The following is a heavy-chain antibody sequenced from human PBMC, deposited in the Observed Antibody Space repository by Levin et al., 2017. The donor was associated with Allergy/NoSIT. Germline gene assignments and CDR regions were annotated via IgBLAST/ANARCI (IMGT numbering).Heavy chain of an antibody. V-gene: IGHV3-30*18. J-gene: IGHJ4*02. CDR3: AKDWGDIPAVGPFDY. CDR2: ISYDGSNK. Sequence: GGSLRLSCAASGFTFSTYGMHWVRQAPGRGLEWVAVISYDGSNKYYADSVKGRFTISRDNSKNTLYLQMNSLRAEDTAVYYCAKDWGDIPAVGPFDYWGQGTLVTVSS. CDR1: GFTFSTYG. D-gene: IGHD6-13*01.